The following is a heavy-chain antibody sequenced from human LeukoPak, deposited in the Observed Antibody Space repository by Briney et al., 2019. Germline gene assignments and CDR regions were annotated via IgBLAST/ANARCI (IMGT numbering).Heavy chain of an antibody. V-gene: IGHV1-18*01. CDR2: ISAHNGNT. CDR3: ARDWATVVNAFEI. D-gene: IGHD4-23*01. CDR1: VYTFTSYG. J-gene: IGHJ3*02. Sequence: ASVKVSCKASVYTFTSYGISWVRHAPGQGLEWMGWISAHNGNTNYAQKLQGRVTMTTDTSTSTAYMELRSLRSDDTAVYYCARDWATVVNAFEIWGQGTMVTVSS.